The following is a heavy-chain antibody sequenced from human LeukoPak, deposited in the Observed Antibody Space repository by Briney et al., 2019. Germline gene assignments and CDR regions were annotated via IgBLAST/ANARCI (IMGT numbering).Heavy chain of an antibody. CDR2: IYHSGST. CDR3: ARGRGGSYYDI. J-gene: IGHJ3*02. V-gene: IGHV4-38-2*02. Sequence: PSETLSLTCTVSGYSISSGYYWGWIRQPPGKGLEWIGSIYHSGSTYYNPSLKSRVTISVDTSKNQFSLKLSSVTAADTAVYYCARGRGGSYYDIWGQGTMVTVSS. D-gene: IGHD1-26*01. CDR1: GYSISSGYY.